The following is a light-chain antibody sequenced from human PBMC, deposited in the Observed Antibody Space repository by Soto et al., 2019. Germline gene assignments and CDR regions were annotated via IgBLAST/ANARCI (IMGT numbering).Light chain of an antibody. Sequence: QSALTQPRSVSGSPGQSVTISCTGTSSDVGGYDYVSWYQHHPGKAPKLMIYDVDKRPSGVPGRFSGSKSGNTASLTISGLQAEDEADYYCQAWDSSTACVFGTGTKLTVL. J-gene: IGLJ1*01. CDR2: DVD. V-gene: IGLV2-11*01. CDR1: SSDVGGYDY. CDR3: QAWDSSTACV.